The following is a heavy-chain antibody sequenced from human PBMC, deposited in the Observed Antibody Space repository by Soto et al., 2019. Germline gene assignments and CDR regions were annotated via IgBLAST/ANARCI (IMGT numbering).Heavy chain of an antibody. J-gene: IGHJ6*03. CDR2: MNPNSGNT. CDR3: ARGGSTPTAILVLGENYYYMDV. CDR1: GYTFTSYD. V-gene: IGHV1-8*01. Sequence: GASVKVSCKASGYTFTSYDINWVRQATGQGLEWMGWMNPNSGNTGYAQKFQGRVTMTRNTSISTAYMELSSLRSEDTAVYYCARGGSTPTAILVLGENYYYMDVWGKGTTVTVSS. D-gene: IGHD2-2*01.